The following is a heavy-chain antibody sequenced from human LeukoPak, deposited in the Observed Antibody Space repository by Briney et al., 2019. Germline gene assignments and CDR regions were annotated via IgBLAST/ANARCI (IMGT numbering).Heavy chain of an antibody. D-gene: IGHD2-8*01. CDR2: IYNSGST. V-gene: IGHV4-31*03. CDR1: GGSISSGGHH. Sequence: SETLSLTRTVSGGSISSGGHHWHWIRQHPGKGLEWIGYIYNSGSTYYNPSLKSRSTISVDTSKNQFSLKLSSVTAADTAVYYCARGYCTDGGCSSDCFDYWGQGTLVTVSS. J-gene: IGHJ4*02. CDR3: ARGYCTDGGCSSDCFDY.